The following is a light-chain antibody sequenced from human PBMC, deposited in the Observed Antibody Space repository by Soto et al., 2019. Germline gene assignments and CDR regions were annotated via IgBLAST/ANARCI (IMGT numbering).Light chain of an antibody. CDR2: DVS. Sequence: EIVLTQSPGTLSLSPGERAALSCRASRSLSSTSLAWYQQRPGQAPRLLIYDVSSRATGIPDRFSGSGSGTDFTLTINRLEPDDGAVYYCQQYGSSPRTFGQGTQVDIK. J-gene: IGKJ1*01. V-gene: IGKV3-20*01. CDR1: RSLSSTS. CDR3: QQYGSSPRT.